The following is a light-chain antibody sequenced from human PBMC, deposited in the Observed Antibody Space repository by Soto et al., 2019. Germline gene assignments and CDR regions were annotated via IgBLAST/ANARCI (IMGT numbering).Light chain of an antibody. J-gene: IGKJ2*01. CDR1: RSINRN. V-gene: IGKV3-15*01. Sequence: EIVMTQPPGTLSVSTGERATLSCRASRSINRNLAWYQQKPGQAPRLLIYDASTRATGIPARFSGSGSGTEFTLTISSMQYEDFAVYYCQQYHDWPSYTFGQGTKVEI. CDR2: DAS. CDR3: QQYHDWPSYT.